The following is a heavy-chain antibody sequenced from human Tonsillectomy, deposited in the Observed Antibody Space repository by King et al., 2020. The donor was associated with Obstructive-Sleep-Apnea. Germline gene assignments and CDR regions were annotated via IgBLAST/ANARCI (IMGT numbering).Heavy chain of an antibody. D-gene: IGHD6-19*01. V-gene: IGHV4-59*01. Sequence: MQLQESGPGLVKPSETLSLTCTVSGGSISSYYWGWIRQPQGNGLEWLGDSYYSGSTNYNPSLNSRVTTSVDTSKNQCSLKLSSVTAADTAVYYCARGIAVAGTHFDYWGQGTLVTVSS. CDR3: ARGIAVAGTHFDY. CDR1: GGSISSYY. J-gene: IGHJ4*02. CDR2: SYYSGST.